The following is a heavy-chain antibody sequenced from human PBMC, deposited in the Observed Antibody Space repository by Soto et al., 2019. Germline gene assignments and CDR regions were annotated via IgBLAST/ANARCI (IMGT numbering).Heavy chain of an antibody. V-gene: IGHV3-9*01. CDR3: AKDFDFWSGVDY. CDR1: GFTFDDYA. J-gene: IGHJ4*02. CDR2: ISWSSGSV. D-gene: IGHD3-3*01. Sequence: GGSLRLSCAASGFTFDDYAMHWVRQVPGKGLEWVSGISWSSGSVDYADSVKGRFTISRDNAKRTLYLQLNSLTPGDTGFYYCAKDFDFWSGVDYWGQGTLVTVSS.